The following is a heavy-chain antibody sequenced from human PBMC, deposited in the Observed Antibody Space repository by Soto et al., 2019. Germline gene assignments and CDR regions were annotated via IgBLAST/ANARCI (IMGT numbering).Heavy chain of an antibody. CDR2: INHSRDT. Sequence: SETLSLTCAVYGVSFSDYYWNWIRQPPGKGLEWIGEINHSRDTNYNPSLKSRVTISVDTSKNQFSLKLSSVTAADTAVYYCARLPRGPDYGMDVWSQGTTVTVSS. J-gene: IGHJ6*02. CDR3: ARLPRGPDYGMDV. CDR1: GVSFSDYY. V-gene: IGHV4-34*01.